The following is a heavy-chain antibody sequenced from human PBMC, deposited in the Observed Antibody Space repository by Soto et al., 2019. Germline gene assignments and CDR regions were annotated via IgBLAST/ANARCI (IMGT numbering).Heavy chain of an antibody. V-gene: IGHV4-34*01. D-gene: IGHD6-19*01. CDR3: ARTFPGIEVAGTWFDY. J-gene: IGHJ4*02. CDR2: INHSGST. Sequence: SVTLPLTWAAYGGTFRGYGVSWIRQPPGKGLEWIVEINHSGSTSDNPSLKSRVTISVDTSKNQFPLKMSSVTAADTALYYCARTFPGIEVAGTWFDYWGQGTLVTVSS. CDR1: GGTFRGYG.